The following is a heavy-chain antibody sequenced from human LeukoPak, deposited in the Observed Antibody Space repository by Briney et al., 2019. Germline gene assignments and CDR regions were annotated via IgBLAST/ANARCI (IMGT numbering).Heavy chain of an antibody. CDR3: ARLMYYDFWSGYYTSSDWFDP. Sequence: PSQTLSLTCTVSGGSISSGGYYWSWIRQHPGKGLEWIGYIYYSGSTYYNPSLKSRVTISVATSKNQFSLKLSSVTAADTAVYYCARLMYYDFWSGYYTSSDWFDPWGQGTLVTVSS. CDR2: IYYSGST. J-gene: IGHJ5*02. D-gene: IGHD3-3*01. V-gene: IGHV4-31*03. CDR1: GGSISSGGYY.